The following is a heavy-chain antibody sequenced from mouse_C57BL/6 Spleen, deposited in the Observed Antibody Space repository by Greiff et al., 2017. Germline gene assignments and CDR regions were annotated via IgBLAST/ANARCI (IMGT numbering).Heavy chain of an antibody. CDR1: GYAFTNYL. J-gene: IGHJ2*01. V-gene: IGHV1-54*01. Sequence: VMLVESGAELVRPGTSVKVSCKASGYAFTNYLIEWVKQRPGQGLEWIGVINPGSGGTKYNEKFKGKATLTADKSTSTAYMQLSSLTSEDSAVYFCARKGYRVGFDDWGPGTTLTVSS. CDR2: INPGSGGT. CDR3: ARKGYRVGFDD. D-gene: IGHD2-14*01.